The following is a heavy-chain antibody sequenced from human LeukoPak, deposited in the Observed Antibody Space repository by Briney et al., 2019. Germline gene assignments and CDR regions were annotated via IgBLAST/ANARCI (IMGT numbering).Heavy chain of an antibody. CDR2: ISSSSSYI. D-gene: IGHD4-17*01. V-gene: IGHV3-21*01. CDR1: GFTFSSYS. Sequence: PGGSLRLSCAASGFTFSSYSMNWVRQAPGKGLEWVSSISSSSSYIYYADSVKGRFTISRDNARNSLYVQMNSLRAEDTAVYYCARGRVMTTVTTPQGYWGQGTLVTVSS. CDR3: ARGRVMTTVTTPQGY. J-gene: IGHJ4*02.